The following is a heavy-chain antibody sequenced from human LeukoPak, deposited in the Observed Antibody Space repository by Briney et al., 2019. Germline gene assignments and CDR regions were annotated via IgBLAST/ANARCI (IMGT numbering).Heavy chain of an antibody. Sequence: ASVKVSCKASGYTFTSYYMNWVRQAPGQGLEWMGIINPSGGSTSYAQKFQGRVTFTRDTSTSTVYMELSSLRSEDTAVYYCARADRRRPPYSSSWYSENIFDYWGQGTLVTVSS. D-gene: IGHD6-13*01. CDR2: INPSGGST. V-gene: IGHV1-46*01. CDR1: GYTFTSYY. J-gene: IGHJ4*02. CDR3: ARADRRRPPYSSSWYSENIFDY.